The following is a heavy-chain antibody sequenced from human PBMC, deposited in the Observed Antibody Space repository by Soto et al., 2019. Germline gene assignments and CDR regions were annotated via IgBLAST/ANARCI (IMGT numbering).Heavy chain of an antibody. CDR3: ARSRRIYYDFWSGYRQKDYYYYYMDV. CDR2: INHSGST. Sequence: ETLSLTCAVYGGSFSGYYWSWIRQPPGKGLEWIGEINHSGSTNYNPSLKSRVTISVDTSKNQFSLKLSSVTAADTAVYYCARSRRIYYDFWSGYRQKDYYYYYMDVWGKGTTVTVSS. CDR1: GGSFSGYY. V-gene: IGHV4-34*01. D-gene: IGHD3-3*01. J-gene: IGHJ6*03.